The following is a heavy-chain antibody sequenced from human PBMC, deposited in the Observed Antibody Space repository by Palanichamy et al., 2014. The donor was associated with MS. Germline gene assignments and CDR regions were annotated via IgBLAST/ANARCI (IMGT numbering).Heavy chain of an antibody. CDR1: GASVSSNF. CDR3: GRDMSTSVDF. J-gene: IGHJ4*02. Sequence: QVHLQESGPGLVKPSETLSLTCIVSGASVSSNFWSWIRQPAGKELEWIGRTSASGPTNYNPSLRSRATMSIDTSKNHFSLKLSSVTAADTALYYCGRDMSTSVDFWGQGIQVTVSS. V-gene: IGHV4-4*07. D-gene: IGHD3-16*01. CDR2: TSASGPT.